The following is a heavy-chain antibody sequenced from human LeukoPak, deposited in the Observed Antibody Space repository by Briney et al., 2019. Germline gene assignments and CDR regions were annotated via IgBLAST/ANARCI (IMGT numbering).Heavy chain of an antibody. Sequence: PGGSLRLSCAASGFTFSSYGMHWVRQAPGKGLEWVAVISYDGSNKYYADSVKGRFTISRDNAKNSLYLQMDSLRAEDTAVYYCARSGVVPVNPYYMDVWGKGTTVTVSS. CDR2: ISYDGSNK. J-gene: IGHJ6*03. V-gene: IGHV3-30*03. CDR1: GFTFSSYG. CDR3: ARSGVVPVNPYYMDV. D-gene: IGHD2-2*01.